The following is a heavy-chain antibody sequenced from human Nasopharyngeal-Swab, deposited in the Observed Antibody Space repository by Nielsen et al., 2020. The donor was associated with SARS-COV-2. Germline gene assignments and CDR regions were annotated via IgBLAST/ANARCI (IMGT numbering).Heavy chain of an antibody. D-gene: IGHD6-13*01. J-gene: IGHJ5*02. V-gene: IGHV1-8*01. CDR3: ARGQYRYSSSWYGGNWFDP. Sequence: ASVKVSCKASGYSFTSSDINWVRQATGQGLEWMGWMNPNNGNTDYAQKFQGRVTMTRDTSISTAYMELSSLRSEDTAVYYCARGQYRYSSSWYGGNWFDPWGQGTLVTVSS. CDR2: MNPNNGNT. CDR1: GYSFTSSD.